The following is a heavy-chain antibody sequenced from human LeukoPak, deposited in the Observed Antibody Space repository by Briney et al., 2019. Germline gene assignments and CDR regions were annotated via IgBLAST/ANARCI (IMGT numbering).Heavy chain of an antibody. CDR3: ARGSDTSGWFDP. Sequence: ASVKVSCKASGYTFTSYDINWVRQATGQGLEWMGWMNPNSGNTGYAQKFQGRVTMTRNTSISTAYMELSSLRSEDTAVYYCARGSDTSGWFDPWGQGTLVTASS. J-gene: IGHJ5*02. V-gene: IGHV1-8*01. CDR2: MNPNSGNT. D-gene: IGHD3-22*01. CDR1: GYTFTSYD.